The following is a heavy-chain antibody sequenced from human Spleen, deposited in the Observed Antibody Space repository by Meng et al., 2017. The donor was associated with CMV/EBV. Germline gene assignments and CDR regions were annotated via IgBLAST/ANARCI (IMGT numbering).Heavy chain of an antibody. Sequence: QVVQAEADVKKPGYSVRVSCKASRGTFSSDANSWVRQAPGQGLEWMGWISAYNGNTNYAQKLQGRVTMTTDTSTSTAYMELRSLRSDDTAVYYCARDQSYSSSWYNWFDPWGQGTLVTVFS. CDR2: ISAYNGNT. CDR1: RGTFSSDA. D-gene: IGHD6-13*01. CDR3: ARDQSYSSSWYNWFDP. V-gene: IGHV1-18*01. J-gene: IGHJ5*02.